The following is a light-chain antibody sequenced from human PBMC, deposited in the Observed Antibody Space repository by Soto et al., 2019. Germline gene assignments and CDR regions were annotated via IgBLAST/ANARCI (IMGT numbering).Light chain of an antibody. Sequence: ETVLTQSPATLSLSPGESATLSCRASQSVSTYLAWYQQKPGQAPRLLIYDASNRVTGIPARFRGSGSGTDFTLTISSLEPDDFAVYYCQQRSNWQITFGQGTLLENK. CDR2: DAS. V-gene: IGKV3-11*01. CDR3: QQRSNWQIT. J-gene: IGKJ5*01. CDR1: QSVSTY.